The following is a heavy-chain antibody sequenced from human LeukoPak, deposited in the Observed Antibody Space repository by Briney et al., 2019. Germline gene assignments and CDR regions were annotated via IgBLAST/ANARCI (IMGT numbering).Heavy chain of an antibody. CDR3: AKDGFGELLFRGYYFDY. V-gene: IGHV3-30*02. J-gene: IGHJ4*02. CDR1: GFTFSSYN. Sequence: GGSLRLSCAASGFTFSSYNMNWVRQAPGKELEWVAFIRYDGSNKYYADSVKGRFTISRDNSKNTLYLQMNSLRAEDTAVYYCAKDGFGELLFRGYYFDYWGQGTLVSVSS. CDR2: IRYDGSNK. D-gene: IGHD3-10*01.